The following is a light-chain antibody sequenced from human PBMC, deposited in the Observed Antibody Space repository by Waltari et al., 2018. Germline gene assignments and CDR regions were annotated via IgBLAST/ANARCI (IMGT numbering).Light chain of an antibody. J-gene: IGKJ4*01. CDR3: QQYYSSPLT. V-gene: IGKV4-1*01. Sequence: DIVMTQSPDSLAVSPGERARINCNATQSLLYSTNTKNYLVWYQQKPGQPPKLLIYYASTRESGVPDRFSGSGSGTDFTLTISSLQAEDVAVYYCQQYYSSPLTFGGGTKVEIK. CDR2: YAS. CDR1: QSLLYSTNTKNY.